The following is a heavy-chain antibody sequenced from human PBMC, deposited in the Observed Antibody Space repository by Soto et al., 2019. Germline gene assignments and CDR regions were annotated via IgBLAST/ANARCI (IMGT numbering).Heavy chain of an antibody. CDR2: ISYDGSNK. J-gene: IGHJ6*02. Sequence: QVQLVESGGGVVQPGRSLRLSCAASGFTFSSYAMHWVRQAPGKGLEWVAVISYDGSNKYYADSVKGRFTISRDNSKNTLYLQMNSLRAEETAVYYCATNIYRNYAWSMDVWGQGTKVTVSS. CDR3: ATNIYRNYAWSMDV. V-gene: IGHV3-30-3*01. D-gene: IGHD4-4*01. CDR1: GFTFSSYA.